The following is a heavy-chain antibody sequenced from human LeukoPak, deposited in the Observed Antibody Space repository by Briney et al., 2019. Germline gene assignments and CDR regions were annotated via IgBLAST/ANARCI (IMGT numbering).Heavy chain of an antibody. CDR1: GYTFTSSG. CDR2: ISAYNGNT. V-gene: IGHV1-18*01. J-gene: IGHJ4*02. CDR3: ARVRAAATSYFDY. Sequence: ASVKVSCKASGYTFTSSGISWVQQAPGQGLEWRGWISAYNGNTNYAQKLQGRVTMTTDTSTSTAYMELRSLRSDDTAVYYCARVRAAATSYFDYWGQGTLVTVSS. D-gene: IGHD2-2*01.